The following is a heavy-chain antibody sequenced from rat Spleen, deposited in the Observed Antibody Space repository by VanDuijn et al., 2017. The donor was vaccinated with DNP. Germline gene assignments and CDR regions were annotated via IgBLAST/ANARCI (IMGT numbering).Heavy chain of an antibody. J-gene: IGHJ2*01. V-gene: IGHV5-58*01. Sequence: EVQLVESGGHLVQPGRSLKLSCVASGFIFSSYWMYWIRQAPGKGLEWVASINTDGYRTYFPDSVKGRFTISRNNAEDTVYLQMNSLRSEDTGTYYCARDNGYSSNPLDYWGQGVMVTVSS. CDR1: GFIFSSYW. CDR2: INTDGYRT. D-gene: IGHD1-2*01. CDR3: ARDNGYSSNPLDY.